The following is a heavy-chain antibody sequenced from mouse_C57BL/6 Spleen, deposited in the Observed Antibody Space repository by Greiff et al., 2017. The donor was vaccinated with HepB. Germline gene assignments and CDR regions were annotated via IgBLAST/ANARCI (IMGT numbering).Heavy chain of an antibody. D-gene: IGHD1-1*01. J-gene: IGHJ1*03. Sequence: EVQLQQSGPVLVKPGASVKMSCKASGYTFTDYYMNWVKQSHGKSLEWIGVINPYNGGTSYNQKFKGKATLTVDKSSSTAYMELNSLTSEDSAVYYCARDYGSSSYFDVWGTGTTVTVSS. V-gene: IGHV1-19*01. CDR3: ARDYGSSSYFDV. CDR1: GYTFTDYY. CDR2: INPYNGGT.